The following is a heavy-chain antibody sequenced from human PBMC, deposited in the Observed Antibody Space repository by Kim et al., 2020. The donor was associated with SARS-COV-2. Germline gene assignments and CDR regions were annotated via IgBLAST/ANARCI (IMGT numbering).Heavy chain of an antibody. J-gene: IGHJ4*02. V-gene: IGHV1-69*04. Sequence: YARKFQGRVTITADKSTSTAYMELSSLRSEDTAVYYCARENMVRGAFFDYWGQGTLVTVSS. CDR3: ARENMVRGAFFDY. D-gene: IGHD3-10*01.